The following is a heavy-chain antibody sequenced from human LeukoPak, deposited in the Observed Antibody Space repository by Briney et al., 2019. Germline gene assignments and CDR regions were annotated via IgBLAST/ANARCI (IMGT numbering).Heavy chain of an antibody. J-gene: IGHJ4*02. D-gene: IGHD3-3*01. Sequence: ASETLSLTCAVYGGSFSGYYWSWIRQPPGKGLEWIGEINHSGSTNYNPSLKSRVTISVDTSKNQFSLKLSSVTAADTAVYYCARGPYRLRFFDYWGLGTLVTVSS. CDR3: ARGPYRLRFFDY. V-gene: IGHV4-34*01. CDR2: INHSGST. CDR1: GGSFSGYY.